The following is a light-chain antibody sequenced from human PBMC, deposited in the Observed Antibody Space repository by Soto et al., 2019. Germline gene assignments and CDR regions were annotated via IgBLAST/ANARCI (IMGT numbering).Light chain of an antibody. CDR3: QQYNNWPQT. V-gene: IGKV3-15*01. CDR2: GAS. CDR1: QSVSSSY. Sequence: EMVMTQSPATLSVSPGERATLSCRASQSVSSSYLAWYQQKPGQAPRLLIYGASTRATGIPARFSGSGSGTEFTLTISILQSEDFAVYYCQQYNNWPQTFGQGTKLEIK. J-gene: IGKJ2*01.